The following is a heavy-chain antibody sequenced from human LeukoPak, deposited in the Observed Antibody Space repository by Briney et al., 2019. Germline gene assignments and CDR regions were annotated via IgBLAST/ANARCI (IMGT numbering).Heavy chain of an antibody. CDR3: GRRNDFWSGHQVDY. Sequence: GGSLRLSCAASGFTFSSYAIHWVRQAPGKGLEWVAVISYDGSNKYYADSVKGRFTISRDNSKNTLYLQMNSLRAEDTAVYYCGRRNDFWSGHQVDYWGQGTLVTVSS. V-gene: IGHV3-30-3*01. CDR2: ISYDGSNK. D-gene: IGHD3-3*01. CDR1: GFTFSSYA. J-gene: IGHJ4*02.